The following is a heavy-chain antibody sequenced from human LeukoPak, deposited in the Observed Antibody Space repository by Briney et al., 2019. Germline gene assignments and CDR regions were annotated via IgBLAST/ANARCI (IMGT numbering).Heavy chain of an antibody. J-gene: IGHJ4*02. CDR2: IYNSGNT. V-gene: IGHV4-4*07. D-gene: IGHD3-22*01. CDR1: GGSISTNY. CDR3: ARGTFDSSGYYLFDY. Sequence: SETLCLTCTVSGGSISTNYWSWIRQPAGKGLEWIGRIYNSGNTNYSPSLESRVTMSADTSKNQFSLKLSSVTAADTAVYYCARGTFDSSGYYLFDYWGQGTLVTVSS.